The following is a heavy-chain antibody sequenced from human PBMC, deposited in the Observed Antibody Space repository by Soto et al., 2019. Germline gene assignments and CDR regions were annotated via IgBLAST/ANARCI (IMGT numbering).Heavy chain of an antibody. CDR1: GFTFSSYC. V-gene: IGHV3-7*03. J-gene: IGHJ4*02. CDR3: ARGTSYGPSNYFDY. D-gene: IGHD4-17*01. CDR2: IKQDGSEK. Sequence: GGSLSLSCAASGFTFSSYCMSWVRQAPGKGLEWVANIKQDGSEKYYVDSVKGRFTISRDNAKNSLYLQMNSLRAEDTAVYYCARGTSYGPSNYFDYWGQGTLVTVSS.